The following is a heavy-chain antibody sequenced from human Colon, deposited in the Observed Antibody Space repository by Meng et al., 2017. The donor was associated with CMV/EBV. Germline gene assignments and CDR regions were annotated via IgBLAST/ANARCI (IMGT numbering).Heavy chain of an antibody. CDR2: IYYTGST. V-gene: IGHV4-31*03. Sequence: CTVSGGSINSGGYYWSWIRQHPGKGLEWIGYIYYTGSTYYNPSLKSRVVISGDTSKNQFSLKLSSVTAADTAVYFCARDPGSGPDYWGQGTLVTVSS. J-gene: IGHJ4*02. CDR3: ARDPGSGPDY. D-gene: IGHD2-15*01. CDR1: GGSINSGGYY.